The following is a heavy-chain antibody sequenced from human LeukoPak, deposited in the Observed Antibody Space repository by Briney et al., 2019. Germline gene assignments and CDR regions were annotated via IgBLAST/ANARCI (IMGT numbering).Heavy chain of an antibody. CDR3: ATPPYYGSGRHTDAFDI. Sequence: GASVKVSCKASGYTFTSYYMHWVRQAPGQGLEWMGIINPSGGSTSYAQKFQGRVTMTEDTSTDTAYMELSSLRSEDTAVYYCATPPYYGSGRHTDAFDIWGQGTMVTVSS. CDR2: INPSGGST. V-gene: IGHV1-46*01. J-gene: IGHJ3*02. D-gene: IGHD3-10*01. CDR1: GYTFTSYY.